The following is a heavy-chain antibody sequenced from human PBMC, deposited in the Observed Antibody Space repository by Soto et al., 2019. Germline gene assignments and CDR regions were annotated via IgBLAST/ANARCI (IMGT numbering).Heavy chain of an antibody. CDR3: AKVLYASESFDSEEAPYGMDV. CDR2: LWFDGSNE. CDR1: GFPFSRYD. V-gene: IGHV3-33*06. J-gene: IGHJ6*02. D-gene: IGHD3-10*01. Sequence: PGGSLRLSCAASGFPFSRYDMHWVRQAPGKGLEWVAVLWFDGSNEYYADSVQGRFTISRDNSKNTLYLQMDSLRVEDTAVYYCAKVLYASESFDSEEAPYGMDVWGQGTTVTVSS.